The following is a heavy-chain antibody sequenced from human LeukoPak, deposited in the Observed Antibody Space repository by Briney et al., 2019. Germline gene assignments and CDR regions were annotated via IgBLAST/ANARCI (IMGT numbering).Heavy chain of an antibody. Sequence: PGGSLRLSCAASGFTLSRYSMNWVRQASGKGLEWVSYIRPSGDVIYYADSVKGRSTISRDIAKNSLFLQMNSLRDEDTAVYYCTRDPEALDYWGRGTLVTVSS. CDR1: GFTLSRYS. CDR2: IRPSGDVI. J-gene: IGHJ4*02. CDR3: TRDPEALDY. V-gene: IGHV3-48*02.